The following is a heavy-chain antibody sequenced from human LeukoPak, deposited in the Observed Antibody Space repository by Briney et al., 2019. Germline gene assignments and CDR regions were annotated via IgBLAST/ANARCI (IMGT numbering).Heavy chain of an antibody. J-gene: IGHJ4*02. CDR2: IGASGDSI. CDR3: AKIPDVSDY. D-gene: IGHD5/OR15-5a*01. CDR1: GFTSSSYA. V-gene: IGHV3-23*01. Sequence: GGSLRLSCAVSGFTSSSYAMIWVRQAPGRELVWVSSIGASGDSIYYTDSVKGRFTISRDNSKNTLYLQMSSLRVEDTAVYYCAKIPDVSDYWGQGTLVTVSS.